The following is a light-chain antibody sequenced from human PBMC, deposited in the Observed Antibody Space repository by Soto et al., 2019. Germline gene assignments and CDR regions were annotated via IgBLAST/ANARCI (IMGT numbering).Light chain of an antibody. V-gene: IGKV1-12*01. CDR2: GAS. CDR1: QGIGRW. CDR3: QRGNDLPIT. Sequence: DIQMTQSPSSVSVSVGDRVTISCRAGQGIGRWLAWYQQRPGKAPKLLIYGASNLLPGVPSRFSGSGSGTDFTLTISGLQSEDTATYYCQRGNDLPITFGQGTRLEIK. J-gene: IGKJ5*01.